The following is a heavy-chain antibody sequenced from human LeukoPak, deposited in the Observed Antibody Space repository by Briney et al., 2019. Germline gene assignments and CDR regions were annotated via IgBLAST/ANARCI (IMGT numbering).Heavy chain of an antibody. D-gene: IGHD2-15*01. J-gene: IGHJ4*02. CDR2: ISSSGSTI. V-gene: IGHV3-11*01. CDR1: GFTFSDYY. Sequence: PGGSLRLSCAASGFTFSDYYMSWIRQAPGKGLEWVSYISSSGSTIYYADSVKGRFTISRDNAKNSLYQQMNSLRAEDTAVYYCARAPDDCSGGSCYSVWVYWGQGTLVTVSS. CDR3: ARAPDDCSGGSCYSVWVY.